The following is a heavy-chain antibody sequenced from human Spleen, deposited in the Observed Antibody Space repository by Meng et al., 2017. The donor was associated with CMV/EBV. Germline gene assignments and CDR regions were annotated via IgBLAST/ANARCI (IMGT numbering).Heavy chain of an antibody. Sequence: GESLKISCAASGFTFSSYAMSWVRQAPGKGLEWVSAISGSGGSTYYADSVKGRFTISRDNSKNTLYLQMNSLRAEDTAVYYCARDGPTWELPTDYWGQGTLVTVSS. J-gene: IGHJ4*02. D-gene: IGHD1-7*01. CDR1: GFTFSSYA. CDR3: ARDGPTWELPTDY. V-gene: IGHV3-23*01. CDR2: ISGSGGST.